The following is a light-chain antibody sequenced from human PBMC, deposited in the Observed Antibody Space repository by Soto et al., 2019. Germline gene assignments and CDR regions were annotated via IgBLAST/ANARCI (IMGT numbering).Light chain of an antibody. CDR2: GAS. CDR3: QQHGSSPFT. Sequence: EIVLTQSPGTLSLSPGERATLSCRARQSVSANYLAWYQQKPGQAPRLLIYGASTRATGIPDRFSGSGSGTDFTLTISRLEPEDFAVYFCQQHGSSPFTFGPGTKVDI. J-gene: IGKJ3*01. V-gene: IGKV3-20*01. CDR1: QSVSANY.